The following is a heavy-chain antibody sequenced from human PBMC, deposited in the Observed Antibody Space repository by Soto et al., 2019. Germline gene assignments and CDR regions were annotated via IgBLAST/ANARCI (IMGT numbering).Heavy chain of an antibody. CDR1: GGSISSGDYY. J-gene: IGHJ4*02. Sequence: SETLSLTCTVSGGSISSGDYYWSWIRQPPGKGLEWIGYIYYSGSTYYNPALKGRVTISVDTSKNQFSLKLSSVTAADTAVYYCARTSIAVAGTGYYFDYWGQGTLVTVSS. CDR3: ARTSIAVAGTGYYFDY. CDR2: IYYSGST. D-gene: IGHD6-19*01. V-gene: IGHV4-30-4*01.